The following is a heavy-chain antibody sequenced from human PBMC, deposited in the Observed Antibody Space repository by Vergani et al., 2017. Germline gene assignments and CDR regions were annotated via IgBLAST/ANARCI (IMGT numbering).Heavy chain of an antibody. Sequence: QVQLQESGPGLVKPSETLTLPCDVSDSSIMTNPYWGWFRQSPGKGLEWIGCIHHSGDTHYNSSLKSRVSISLVSSSKFSLSLTSVTAADTAIYYCARQRGSGGFFPSSYFYGMDVWGHGTTVTVSS. CDR3: ARQRGSGGFFPSSYFYGMDV. CDR1: DSSIMTNPY. V-gene: IGHV4-38-2*01. D-gene: IGHD3-10*01. CDR2: IHHSGDT. J-gene: IGHJ6*02.